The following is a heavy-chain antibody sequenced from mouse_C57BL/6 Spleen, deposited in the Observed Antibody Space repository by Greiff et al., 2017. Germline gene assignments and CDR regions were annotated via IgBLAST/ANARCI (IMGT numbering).Heavy chain of an antibody. Sequence: EVQLQQSGPELVKPGASVKISCKASGYTFSDYNMDWVKQSPGKSLEWIGQINPSDGDTNYNEKFKGKATMTVDKSSSTAYMQLRSLTSEDTAVYYCARDHAAHSLDYWGQGTTLTVSS. CDR1: GYTFSDYN. J-gene: IGHJ2*01. CDR2: INPSDGDT. CDR3: ARDHAAHSLDY. V-gene: IGHV1-18*01.